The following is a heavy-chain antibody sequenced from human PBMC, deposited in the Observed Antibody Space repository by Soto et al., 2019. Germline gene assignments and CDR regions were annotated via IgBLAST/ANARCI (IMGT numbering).Heavy chain of an antibody. CDR1: GGSVSSGSYY. J-gene: IGHJ6*02. CDR3: ARDRRGYDGYYNYGMDV. Sequence: PSETLSLTCTVSGGSVSSGSYYWSWIRQPPGKGLEWIGYIYYSGSTNYNPSLKSRVTISVDTSKNQFSLKLSSVTAADTAVYYCARDRRGYDGYYNYGMDVWGQGTTVTVSS. D-gene: IGHD5-12*01. V-gene: IGHV4-61*01. CDR2: IYYSGST.